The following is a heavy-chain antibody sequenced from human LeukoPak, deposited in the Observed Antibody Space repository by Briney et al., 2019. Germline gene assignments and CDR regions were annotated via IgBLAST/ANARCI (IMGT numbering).Heavy chain of an antibody. CDR1: GGSISGDY. V-gene: IGHV4-59*01. CDR2: IYYGGST. Sequence: SETLSLTCTVSGGSISGDYWSWIRQPPGKGLEGIGYIYYGGSTNYNPSLKSRVTISVDTSKNQFSLKLSSVTAADTAVYYCARGWLPYYFDYWGQGTLVTVSS. CDR3: ARGWLPYYFDY. J-gene: IGHJ4*02. D-gene: IGHD6-19*01.